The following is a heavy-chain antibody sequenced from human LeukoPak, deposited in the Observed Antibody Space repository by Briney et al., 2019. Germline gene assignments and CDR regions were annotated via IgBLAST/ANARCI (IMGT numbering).Heavy chain of an antibody. V-gene: IGHV3-23*01. CDR2: ISHSDTA. CDR3: ATFGCTHGVCPRPFDF. J-gene: IGHJ4*02. CDR1: GFTFSSYA. Sequence: GGSLRLSCAASGFTFSSYALTWVRQTPGKGLEWVSDISHSDTAYYTKSVEGRFAISRDNSKNTVYQQMNSLRAEDTAIYYCATFGCTHGVCPRPFDFWGQGTLVTVSS. D-gene: IGHD2-8*01.